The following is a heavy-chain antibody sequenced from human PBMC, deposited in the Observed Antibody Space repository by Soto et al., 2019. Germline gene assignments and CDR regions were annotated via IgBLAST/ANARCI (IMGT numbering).Heavy chain of an antibody. Sequence: SETLSLTCAVSGGSISSGGYSWSWIRQPPGKGLEWIGYIYHSGSTYYNPSLKSRVTISVDRSKNQFSLKLSSVTAADTAVYYCARVTSSGDFDYWGQGTLVTVSS. CDR2: IYHSGST. D-gene: IGHD7-27*01. CDR1: GGSISSGGYS. CDR3: ARVTSSGDFDY. V-gene: IGHV4-30-2*01. J-gene: IGHJ4*02.